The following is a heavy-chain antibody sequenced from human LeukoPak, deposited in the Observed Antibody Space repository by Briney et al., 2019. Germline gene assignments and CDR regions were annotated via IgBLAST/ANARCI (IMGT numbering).Heavy chain of an antibody. CDR3: AKGRWALFDC. CDR1: GDSVSSNSAA. D-gene: IGHD3-10*01. CDR2: TYYRSKWYN. V-gene: IGHV6-1*01. J-gene: IGHJ4*02. Sequence: SQTLSLTCGISGDSVSSNSAAWNWIRQSPSRGLEWLGRTYYRSKWYNDYAISVKSRMTINADTPKNQFSLQLNSVAPEDTAVYYCAKGRWALFDCWGQGTLVIVSS.